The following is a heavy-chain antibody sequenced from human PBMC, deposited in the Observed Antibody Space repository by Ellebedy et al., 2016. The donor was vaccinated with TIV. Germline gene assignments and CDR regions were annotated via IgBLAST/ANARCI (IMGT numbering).Heavy chain of an antibody. D-gene: IGHD3-10*01. CDR2: ISAKNGDT. V-gene: IGHV1-18*03. J-gene: IGHJ4*02. CDR3: ARDDVGSVTMGIADY. Sequence: ASVKVSXXASGYTFVNYGISWVRQAPGQGLEWMGWISAKNGDTNYAQKFQGRVTMTTDTSTRTAFLELRKLRPDDMAVYYCARDDVGSVTMGIADYWGQGTQVTVSP. CDR1: GYTFVNYG.